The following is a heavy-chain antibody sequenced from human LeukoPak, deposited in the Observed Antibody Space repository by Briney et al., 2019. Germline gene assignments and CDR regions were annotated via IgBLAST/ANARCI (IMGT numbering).Heavy chain of an antibody. CDR3: ARDQVAKASYGDDGLEGY. V-gene: IGHV1-18*01. Sequence: WASVKVSCKASGYTFTSYGISWVRQAPGQGLEWMGWISAYNGNTNYAQKLQGRVTMTTDTSTSTAYMELRSLRSDDTAVYYCARDQVAKASYGDDGLEGYWGQGTLVTVSS. CDR1: GYTFTSYG. J-gene: IGHJ4*02. CDR2: ISAYNGNT. D-gene: IGHD4-17*01.